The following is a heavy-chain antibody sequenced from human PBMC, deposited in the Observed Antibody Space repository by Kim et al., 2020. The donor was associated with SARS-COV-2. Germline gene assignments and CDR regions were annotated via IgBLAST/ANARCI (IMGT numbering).Heavy chain of an antibody. CDR2: IYYSGST. V-gene: IGHV4-39*07. CDR1: GGSISSSSYY. D-gene: IGHD4-17*01. J-gene: IGHJ5*02. Sequence: SETLSLTCTVSGGSISSSSYYWGWIRQPPGKGLEWIGSIYYSGSTYYNPSLKSRVTISVDTSKNQFSLKLSSVTAADTAVYYCARGVLFSWDYGGPSWFDPWGQGTLVTVSS. CDR3: ARGVLFSWDYGGPSWFDP.